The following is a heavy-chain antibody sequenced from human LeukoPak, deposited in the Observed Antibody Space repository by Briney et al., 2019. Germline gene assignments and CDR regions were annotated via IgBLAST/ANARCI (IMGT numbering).Heavy chain of an antibody. D-gene: IGHD5-24*01. CDR1: GFTFSSYI. Sequence: GGSLRLSCAASGFTFSSYIMNWVRQAPGKGLEWVSSISSSSSYIYYADSVKGRFTISRDNAKNSLYLQMNSLRAEDTAVYYCARDSSGRDGYNYDFDYWGQGTLVTVSS. CDR3: ARDSSGRDGYNYDFDY. CDR2: ISSSSSYI. V-gene: IGHV3-21*01. J-gene: IGHJ4*02.